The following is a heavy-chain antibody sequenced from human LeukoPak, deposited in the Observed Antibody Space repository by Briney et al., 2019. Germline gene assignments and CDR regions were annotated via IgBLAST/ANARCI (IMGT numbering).Heavy chain of an antibody. J-gene: IGHJ4*02. CDR1: GYTFTDYY. CDR2: INPNSGGT. CDR3: AASLAVAGSLFDTDY. D-gene: IGHD6-19*01. V-gene: IGHV1-2*02. Sequence: ASVKVSCKASGYTFTDYYLHWVRQAPGQGLEWMGWINPNSGGTNYAQKFQGRVTMTRDTSISTAYMELSRLRSDDTAVYYCAASLAVAGSLFDTDYWGQGTLVTVSS.